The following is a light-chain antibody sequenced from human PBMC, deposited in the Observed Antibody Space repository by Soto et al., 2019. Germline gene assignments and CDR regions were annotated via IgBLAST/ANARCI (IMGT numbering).Light chain of an antibody. Sequence: DIQMTQSPSSLSASVDDRVIITCRASQCISNHLNWYQQKPGKAPKLLIFAASSLQSGVPSRFSGSRSGPDFTLTISSLQPEDFATYYCQQSYSSPPTFGQGTKVDI. J-gene: IGKJ1*01. CDR3: QQSYSSPPT. CDR2: AAS. CDR1: QCISNH. V-gene: IGKV1-39*01.